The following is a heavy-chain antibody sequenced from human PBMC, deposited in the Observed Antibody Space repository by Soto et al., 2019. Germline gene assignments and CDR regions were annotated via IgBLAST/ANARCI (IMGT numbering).Heavy chain of an antibody. D-gene: IGHD3-9*01. J-gene: IGHJ5*02. CDR2: IYYSGST. CDR3: ARAPDILTCYYKIWFDP. Sequence: PSETLSLTCTVSGGSISSYYWSWIRQPPGKRLEWIGYIYYSGSTNYNPSLKSRVTISVDTSKNQFSLKLSSVTAADTAVYYCARAPDILTCYYKIWFDPWGQGTLVTVSS. V-gene: IGHV4-59*01. CDR1: GGSISSYY.